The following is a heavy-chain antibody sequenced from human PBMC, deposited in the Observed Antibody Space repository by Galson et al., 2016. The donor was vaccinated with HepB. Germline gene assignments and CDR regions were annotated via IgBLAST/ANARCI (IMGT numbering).Heavy chain of an antibody. CDR3: TRTTAPGSIFGVRGHYYGMDV. V-gene: IGHV3-73*01. Sequence: SGAEVKKPGESLKISCKGSGYSFTTYWIGWVRQKPGKGLEWVGRIRSKANSYATAYAASVKGRFTISRDDSKNTAYLQMNSLKTEDTAGYYCTRTTAPGSIFGVRGHYYGMDVWGQGTTVTVSS. CDR1: GYSFTTYW. CDR2: IRSKANSYAT. J-gene: IGHJ6*02. D-gene: IGHD3-3*01.